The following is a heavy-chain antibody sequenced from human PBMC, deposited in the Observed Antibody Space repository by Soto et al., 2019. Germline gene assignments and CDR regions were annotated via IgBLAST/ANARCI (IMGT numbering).Heavy chain of an antibody. J-gene: IGHJ6*02. V-gene: IGHV1-18*04. CDR1: GYTFTSYG. D-gene: IGHD3-3*01. CDR2: ISAYNGNT. Sequence: ASVKVSCKASGYTFTSYGISWVRQAPGQGLEWMGWISAYNGNTNYAQKLQGRVTMTTDTSTSTAYMELRSLRSDDTAVYYCARGGYYDFWSGSTEGYYYYGMDVWGQGTTVTVSS. CDR3: ARGGYYDFWSGSTEGYYYYGMDV.